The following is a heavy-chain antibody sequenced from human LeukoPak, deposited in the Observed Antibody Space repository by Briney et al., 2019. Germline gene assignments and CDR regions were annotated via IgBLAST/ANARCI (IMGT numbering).Heavy chain of an antibody. V-gene: IGHV4-34*01. CDR1: GGSFSGYY. D-gene: IGHD2-15*01. J-gene: IGHJ4*02. CDR3: ARFSWSYFDY. Sequence: SETLSLTCAVYGGSFSGYYWSWIRQPPGKGLEWIGEINHSGSTNYNPSLKSRVTISVDTSKNQFFLKLSSVTAADTAVYYCARFSWSYFDYWGQGTLVTVSS. CDR2: INHSGST.